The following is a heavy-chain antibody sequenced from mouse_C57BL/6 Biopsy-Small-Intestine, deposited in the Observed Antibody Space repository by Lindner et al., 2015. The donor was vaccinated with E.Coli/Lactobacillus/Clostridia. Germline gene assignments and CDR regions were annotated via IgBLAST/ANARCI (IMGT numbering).Heavy chain of an antibody. CDR3: ARCAYYSNYLFAY. CDR1: GYTFTRYW. CDR2: INPSSGYT. D-gene: IGHD2-5*01. J-gene: IGHJ3*01. V-gene: IGHV1-7*01. Sequence: VQLQESGAELAKPGASVKMSCKASGYTFTRYWMHWVKQRPGQGLEWIGYINPSSGYTEYNQKFKDKATLTADKSSSTAYMQLSSLTSEDSAVYYCARCAYYSNYLFAYWGQGTLVTVSA.